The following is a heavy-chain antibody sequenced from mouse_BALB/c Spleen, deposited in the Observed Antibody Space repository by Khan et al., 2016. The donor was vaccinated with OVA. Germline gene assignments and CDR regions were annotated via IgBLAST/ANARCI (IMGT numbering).Heavy chain of an antibody. V-gene: IGHV2-6-1*01. CDR2: IWSDGST. D-gene: IGHD2-10*01. Sequence: VQLQQSGPGLVAPSQSLSITCTISGFSLTNYGIHWVRQPPGKGLEWLVVIWSDGSTTYNSALNSRLTISKDNSKSQAVLKMNRLQTADTAVYFCARQPYYHYNIMDYWGQGTSVTVSS. CDR3: ARQPYYHYNIMDY. CDR1: GFSLTNYG. J-gene: IGHJ4*01.